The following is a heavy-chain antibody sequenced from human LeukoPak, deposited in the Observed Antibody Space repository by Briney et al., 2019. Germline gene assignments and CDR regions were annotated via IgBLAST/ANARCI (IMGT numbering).Heavy chain of an antibody. Sequence: KPSETLSLTCTVSGGSISSYYWSWIRQPPGKGLEWIGYIYYSGSTNYNPSLKSRVTTSVDTSKNQFSLKLSSVTAADTAVYYCARASYYYGSGIDYWGQGTLVTVSS. CDR3: ARASYYYGSGIDY. CDR1: GGSISSYY. CDR2: IYYSGST. J-gene: IGHJ4*02. D-gene: IGHD3-10*01. V-gene: IGHV4-59*01.